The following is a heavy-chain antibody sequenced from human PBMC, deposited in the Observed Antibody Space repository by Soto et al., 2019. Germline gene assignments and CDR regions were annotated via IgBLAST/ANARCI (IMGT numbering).Heavy chain of an antibody. D-gene: IGHD3-3*01. CDR2: MNPTSGNT. V-gene: IGHV1-8*01. CDR1: GYTFTNYD. J-gene: IGHJ6*03. Sequence: ASVKVSCKASGYTFTNYDINWVRQATGQGLEWVGWMNPTSGNTGYAQKFQGRVTMTRNTSINTAYMELSSLRSEDTAVYYCARVRFLEWFDYMDVWGKGTTVTVSS. CDR3: ARVRFLEWFDYMDV.